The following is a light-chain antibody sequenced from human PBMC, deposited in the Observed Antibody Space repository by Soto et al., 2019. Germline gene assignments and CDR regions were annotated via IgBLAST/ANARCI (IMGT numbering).Light chain of an antibody. J-gene: IGKJ1*01. V-gene: IGKV3-20*01. CDR2: GVS. CDR1: QSVSSTL. CDR3: QHYADSSWM. Sequence: EIVLTQSPVALSLSPGERATLSCRASQSVSSTLLTWYQQKPGQAPRLLIYGVSSRATGIPDRFSGSGSGTDFTLTISRLEPEDFAVYFCQHYADSSWMFGQGTRVEIK.